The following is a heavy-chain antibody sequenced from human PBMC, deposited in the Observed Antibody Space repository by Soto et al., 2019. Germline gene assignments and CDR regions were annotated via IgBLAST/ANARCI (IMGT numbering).Heavy chain of an antibody. CDR3: AKDRMGAGVRGYFDY. CDR2: ISYDGSNK. D-gene: IGHD3-10*01. Sequence: QVQLVESGGGVVQPGKSLRLSCAGSGFTFSSYGMDWVRQAPGKGLEWVAVISYDGSNKYYADSVKGRFTISRDNSKNTLYLQMNNLRADDTAVYYCAKDRMGAGVRGYFDYWGQGTLVTVSS. CDR1: GFTFSSYG. J-gene: IGHJ4*02. V-gene: IGHV3-30*18.